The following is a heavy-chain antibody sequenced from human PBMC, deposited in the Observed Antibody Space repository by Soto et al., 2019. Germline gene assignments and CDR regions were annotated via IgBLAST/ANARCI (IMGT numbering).Heavy chain of an antibody. CDR1: GGSISSYY. V-gene: IGHV4-59*01. CDR2: IFHSGST. J-gene: IGHJ4*02. CDR3: VRSRDNGYYTYFDY. Sequence: SETLSLTCVVSGGSISSYYWSWIRQPPGEGLEWIGYIFHSGSTKYNPSLKSRVTISVDMSKNQFSLKLSSVTAADTAVYYCVRSRDNGYYTYFDYWGQGTLVTVSS. D-gene: IGHD3-22*01.